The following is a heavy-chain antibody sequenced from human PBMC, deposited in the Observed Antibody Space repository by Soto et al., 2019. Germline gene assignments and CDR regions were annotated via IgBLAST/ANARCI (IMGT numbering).Heavy chain of an antibody. CDR3: AKDIAAASYYYYGMDV. D-gene: IGHD6-13*01. CDR1: GFTFSSYG. J-gene: IGHJ6*02. CDR2: ISYDGSNK. V-gene: IGHV3-30*18. Sequence: GGSLRLSCAASGFTFSSYGMHWVRQAPGKGLEWVAVISYDGSNKYYADSVKGRFTISRDNSKNTLYLQMNSLRAEDTAVYYCAKDIAAASYYYYGMDVWGQGTTVTVS.